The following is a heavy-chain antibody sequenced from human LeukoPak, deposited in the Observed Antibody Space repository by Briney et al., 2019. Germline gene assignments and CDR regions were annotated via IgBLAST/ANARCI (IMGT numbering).Heavy chain of an antibody. Sequence: SETLSLTCTVSGGSISSYYWSWIRQPAGKGLGWIGRVYVAGSPDYNPSLKSRVSISLDKSKNIFSLKLSSVTAADTAVFYCARHAGFGMALYHMDVWGKGTTVTVSS. V-gene: IGHV4-4*07. CDR1: GGSISSYY. D-gene: IGHD3-9*01. CDR2: VYVAGSP. J-gene: IGHJ6*03. CDR3: ARHAGFGMALYHMDV.